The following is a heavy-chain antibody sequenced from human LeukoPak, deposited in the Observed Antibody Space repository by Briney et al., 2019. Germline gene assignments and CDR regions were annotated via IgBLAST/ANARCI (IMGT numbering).Heavy chain of an antibody. D-gene: IGHD6-19*01. CDR2: IYTDGSYT. V-gene: IGHV3-74*01. Sequence: GGSLRLSCAASGFVFSSYWMHWVRQVPGRGLVWVSRIYTDGSYTNYADSVKGRFTISRDNSEKRLFLQMNSLRPDDSALYYCTKDLMTGFSSGWYFAYWGQGTLVTVSS. J-gene: IGHJ4*02. CDR3: TKDLMTGFSSGWYFAY. CDR1: GFVFSSYW.